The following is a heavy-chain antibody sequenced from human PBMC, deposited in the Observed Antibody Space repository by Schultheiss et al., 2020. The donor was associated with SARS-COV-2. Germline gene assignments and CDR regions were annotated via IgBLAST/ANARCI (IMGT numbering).Heavy chain of an antibody. Sequence: GGSLRLSCAASGFTFSSYAMHWVRQAPGKGLEWVAVISYDGSNKYYADSVKGRFTISRDNSKNTLYLQMNSLRAEDTAVYYCARDGYYYDSSGWSSTDFDYWGQGTLVTVSS. D-gene: IGHD3-22*01. V-gene: IGHV3-30-3*01. CDR3: ARDGYYYDSSGWSSTDFDY. CDR1: GFTFSSYA. CDR2: ISYDGSNK. J-gene: IGHJ4*02.